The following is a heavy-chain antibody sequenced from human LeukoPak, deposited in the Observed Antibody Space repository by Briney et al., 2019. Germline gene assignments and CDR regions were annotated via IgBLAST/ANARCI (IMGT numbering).Heavy chain of an antibody. CDR2: IYTSGST. Sequence: PSETLSLTCTVSGGSISSGSYYWSWIRQPAGRGLEWIGRIYTSGSTNYNPSLKSRVTISVDTSKNQFSLKLITVTAADTAVYYCAIAPRARWLFLNYWGQGTLVTVSS. J-gene: IGHJ4*02. D-gene: IGHD3-22*01. CDR1: GGSISSGSYY. V-gene: IGHV4-61*02. CDR3: AIAPRARWLFLNY.